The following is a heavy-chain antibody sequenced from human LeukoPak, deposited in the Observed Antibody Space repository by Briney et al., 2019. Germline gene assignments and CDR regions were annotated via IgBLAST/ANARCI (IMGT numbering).Heavy chain of an antibody. CDR3: ARDNSFGTYSSGWYLFDY. D-gene: IGHD6-19*01. CDR2: IYYSGST. Sequence: MPSETLSLTCTVSGGSISSYYWSWIRQPPGKGLEWIGYIYYSGSTNYNPSLKSRVTISVDTSKDQFSLKLSSVTAADTAVYYCARDNSFGTYSSGWYLFDYWGQGTLVTVSS. V-gene: IGHV4-59*01. J-gene: IGHJ4*02. CDR1: GGSISSYY.